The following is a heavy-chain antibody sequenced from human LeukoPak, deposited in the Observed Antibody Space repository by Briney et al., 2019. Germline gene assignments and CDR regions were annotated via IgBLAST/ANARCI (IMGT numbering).Heavy chain of an antibody. Sequence: SETLSLTCTVSGYSISSGYYWGWIRQPPGKGLEWIGRIYTSGSTNYNPSLKSRVTISVDTSKNQFSLKLSSVTAADTAVYYCARVRYYYDSSGYRVPRAFDIWGQGTMVTVSS. CDR3: ARVRYYYDSSGYRVPRAFDI. J-gene: IGHJ3*02. CDR1: GYSISSGYY. V-gene: IGHV4-38-2*02. D-gene: IGHD3-22*01. CDR2: IYTSGST.